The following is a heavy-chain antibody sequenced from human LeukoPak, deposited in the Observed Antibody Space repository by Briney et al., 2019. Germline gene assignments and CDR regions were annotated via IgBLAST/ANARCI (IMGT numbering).Heavy chain of an antibody. D-gene: IGHD3-16*01. CDR3: ARDGPWGSPTSGWFDP. CDR1: GFTFNMYW. J-gene: IGHJ5*02. Sequence: GGSLRLSCAASGFTFNMYWMSWARQAPGKGPEWVANVKQDGSAKYYVDSVKGRFTISRDNAKKSLDLQMNSLRVEDTAVYYCARDGPWGSPTSGWFDPWGQGTLVTVSS. V-gene: IGHV3-7*01. CDR2: VKQDGSAK.